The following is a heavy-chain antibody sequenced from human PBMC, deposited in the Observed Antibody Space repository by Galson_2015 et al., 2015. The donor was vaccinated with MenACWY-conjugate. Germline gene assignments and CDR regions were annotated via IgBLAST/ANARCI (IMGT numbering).Heavy chain of an antibody. CDR3: ARGFFGSGNRNAFDI. Sequence: SVKVSCKASGYTFTNFYMHWVRQAPGQGLERMGCINPQSGGALFAQKFQDWVTMTRDTSLNTAYMDLGRLKSDDTAMYYCARGFFGSGNRNAFDIWGQGTMVTVSS. J-gene: IGHJ3*02. CDR2: INPQSGGA. V-gene: IGHV1-2*04. D-gene: IGHD3-10*01. CDR1: GYTFTNFY.